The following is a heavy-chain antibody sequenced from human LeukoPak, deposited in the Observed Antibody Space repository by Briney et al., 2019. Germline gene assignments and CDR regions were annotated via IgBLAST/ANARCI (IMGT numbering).Heavy chain of an antibody. J-gene: IGHJ4*02. CDR2: ISYDGSNK. V-gene: IGHV3-30*18. D-gene: IGHD1-26*01. Sequence: TGGSLRLSCAASGFTFSSYGMHWVRQAPGKGLEWVAVISYDGSNKYYADSVKGRFTISRDNSKNTLYLQMNSLRAEDTAVYYCAKDQVGAPGGYRFDYWGQGTLVTVSS. CDR3: AKDQVGAPGGYRFDY. CDR1: GFTFSSYG.